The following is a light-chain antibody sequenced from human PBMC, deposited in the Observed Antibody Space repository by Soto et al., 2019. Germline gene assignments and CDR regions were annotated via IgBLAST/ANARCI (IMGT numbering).Light chain of an antibody. Sequence: QITQSPSTLSASVGDRVTITCRASQSISSWLAWYQQKPGKAPKLLIYAASSLESGVPSRFSGSGSGTEFTLTISSLQSEDFAFYFCQKYNNWPLTFGGGTKVDIK. CDR3: QKYNNWPLT. V-gene: IGKV1-5*03. CDR1: QSISSW. CDR2: AAS. J-gene: IGKJ4*01.